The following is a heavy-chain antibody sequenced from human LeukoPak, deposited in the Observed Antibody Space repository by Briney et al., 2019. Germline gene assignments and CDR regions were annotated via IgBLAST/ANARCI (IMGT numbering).Heavy chain of an antibody. D-gene: IGHD2-2*01. Sequence: PGGSLRLSCAASGFTFSSYAMSWVRQAPGKGLEWVSTISNSAARTYYTDSAKGRFTISRDNSKNTLYLQMNSLGAEDTAVYYCARKVCSSTSCYLLDYWGQGTLVTVSS. J-gene: IGHJ4*02. CDR3: ARKVCSSTSCYLLDY. CDR2: ISNSAART. CDR1: GFTFSSYA. V-gene: IGHV3-23*01.